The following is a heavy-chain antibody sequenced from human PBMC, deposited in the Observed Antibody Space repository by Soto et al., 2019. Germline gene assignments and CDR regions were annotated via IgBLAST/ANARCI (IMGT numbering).Heavy chain of an antibody. CDR2: IYPGDSDT. V-gene: IGHV5-51*01. CDR3: ARQADCGGDCYSPENAFDI. D-gene: IGHD2-21*02. Sequence: GESLKISCKGSGYIFTSYWICWLLQMPVKVLEWMGIIYPGDSDTRYSPSFQGQVTISADKSISTAYLQWSSLKASDTAMYYCARQADCGGDCYSPENAFDIWGQGTMVTVSS. CDR1: GYIFTSYW. J-gene: IGHJ3*02.